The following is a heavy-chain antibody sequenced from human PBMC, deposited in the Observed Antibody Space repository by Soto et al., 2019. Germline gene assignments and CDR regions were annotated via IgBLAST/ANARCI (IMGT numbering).Heavy chain of an antibody. D-gene: IGHD6-13*01. CDR3: XXXSSRY. Sequence: WGWIRQPPGMGLEWIGSIYYSGSTYYNPSLKSRATISVDTSKSQFSLKLSSVTAADTAVYXXXXXSSRYWGQGSLVTVSS. V-gene: IGHV4-39*01. CDR2: IYYSGST. J-gene: IGHJ4*02.